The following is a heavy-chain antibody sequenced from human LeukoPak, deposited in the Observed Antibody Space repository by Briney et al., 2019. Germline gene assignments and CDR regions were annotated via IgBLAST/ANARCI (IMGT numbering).Heavy chain of an antibody. J-gene: IGHJ4*02. CDR3: ARVSAVATSFDY. V-gene: IGHV4-59*01. Sequence: SETLSLTCPVSGGSISSYYWSWIRQPPGKGLEWIGYIYYSGSTNYNPSLKSRVTISVDTSKNQFSLKLSSVTAADTAVYYCARVSAVATSFDYWGQGTLVTVSS. D-gene: IGHD5-12*01. CDR1: GGSISSYY. CDR2: IYYSGST.